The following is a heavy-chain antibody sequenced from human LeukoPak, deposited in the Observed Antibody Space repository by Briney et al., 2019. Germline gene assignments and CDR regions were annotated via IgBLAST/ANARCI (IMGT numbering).Heavy chain of an antibody. V-gene: IGHV4-39*01. CDR2: IFYSGST. CDR1: GDSISSSSYY. J-gene: IGHJ4*02. D-gene: IGHD5-24*01. Sequence: SETLSLTCSVSGDSISSSSYYWDWIRQPPGKGLEWIGNIFYSGSTYYNPSLKSRVTISVATSKNQFSLRLSSVTAADTAVYYCARLKKKMDYWGQGTLVTVSS. CDR3: ARLKKKMDY.